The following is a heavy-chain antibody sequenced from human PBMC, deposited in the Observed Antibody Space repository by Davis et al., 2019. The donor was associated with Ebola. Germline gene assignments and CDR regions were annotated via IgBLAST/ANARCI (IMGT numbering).Heavy chain of an antibody. CDR3: ARKTSGFGYFDH. CDR1: GGSISNPYNY. CDR2: IYYSGST. J-gene: IGHJ4*02. Sequence: PSETLSLTCTVSGGSISNPYNYWSWIRQPPGKRPEWIATIYYSGSTYYNPSFKSRLIISVDTSTNQFSLKLTSVSAADTAVYYCARKTSGFGYFDHWGKGTLVIVSA. D-gene: IGHD6-19*01. V-gene: IGHV4-39*01.